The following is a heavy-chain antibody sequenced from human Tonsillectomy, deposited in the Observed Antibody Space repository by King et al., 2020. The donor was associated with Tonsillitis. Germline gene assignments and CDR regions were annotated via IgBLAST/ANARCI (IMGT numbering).Heavy chain of an antibody. J-gene: IGHJ6*02. CDR1: GFTFGTYG. D-gene: IGHD2-8*01. V-gene: IGHV3-30*18. CDR2: ISSDGTNK. Sequence: VQLVESGGGVVQPGRSLRLSCEASGFTFGTYGMHWVRQAPGKGLEWVAGISSDGTNKYYADSVKGRLTISRDNSKNTLFVQMNSLRAEDTATYYCANDVVTIGANGVGYNLSGNYDMDVGGQGTSVTVS. CDR3: ANDVVTIGANGVGYNLSGNYDMDV.